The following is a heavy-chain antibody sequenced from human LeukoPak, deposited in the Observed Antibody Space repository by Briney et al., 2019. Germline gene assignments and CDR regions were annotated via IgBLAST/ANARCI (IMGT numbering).Heavy chain of an antibody. J-gene: IGHJ6*03. CDR1: GGTYSSYA. CDR3: ARGGSISTSCYKTYHYYYYYYMDV. D-gene: IGHD2-2*02. Sequence: ASVKVSCKASGGTYSSYAISWVRQAPGQGLEWMGGIIPIFGTAKYAQKFQGRVTITADESTSTAYMELSSLRSEDTAVYYCARGGSISTSCYKTYHYYYYYYMDVWGKGTTVTVSS. V-gene: IGHV1-69*13. CDR2: IIPIFGTA.